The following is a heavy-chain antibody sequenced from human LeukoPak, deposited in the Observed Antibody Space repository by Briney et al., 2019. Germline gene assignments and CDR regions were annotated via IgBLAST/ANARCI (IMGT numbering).Heavy chain of an antibody. CDR2: IYPGDSDT. V-gene: IGHV5-51*01. CDR3: ARHGMGQTFDY. Sequence: GESLKISCKGSGYIFTGYWIGWVRQLPGKSLEWMGIIYPGDSDTRYSPSFQGQVTISADKSISTAYLQWSSLKASDTAMYYCARHGMGQTFDYWGQGTLVTVSS. D-gene: IGHD5-24*01. J-gene: IGHJ4*02. CDR1: GYIFTGYW.